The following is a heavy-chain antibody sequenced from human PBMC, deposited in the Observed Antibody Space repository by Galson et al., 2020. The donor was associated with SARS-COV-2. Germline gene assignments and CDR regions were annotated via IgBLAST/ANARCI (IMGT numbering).Heavy chain of an antibody. V-gene: IGHV4-61*08. CDR1: GGSVSSGGSS. CDR3: ARGLGNTYDCYGLDV. J-gene: IGHJ6*02. Sequence: SETLSLTCTVSGGSVSSGGSSWRWIRQPPGKGLEWIGSIYYSGSPNYNSSFKSRVTTSIDTSKNQLSLKLNSVTAADTAVYYCARGLGNTYDCYGLDVWGPGTTVTVPS. D-gene: IGHD7-27*01. CDR2: IYYSGSP.